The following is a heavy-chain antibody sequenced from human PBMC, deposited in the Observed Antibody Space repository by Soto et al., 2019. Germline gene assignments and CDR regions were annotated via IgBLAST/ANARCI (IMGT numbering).Heavy chain of an antibody. V-gene: IGHV3-21*06. CDR3: ARESEDLTSNFDY. J-gene: IGHJ4*02. Sequence: PGGSLRLSCAASGFTFTRYSMNWVRQAPGKGLEWVSSISSTSNYIYYVDSMKGRFNISRDNAKNSLYLEMNSLRAEDTAVYFCARESEDLTSNFDYWGQGTLVTVSS. CDR1: GFTFTRYS. CDR2: ISSTSNYI.